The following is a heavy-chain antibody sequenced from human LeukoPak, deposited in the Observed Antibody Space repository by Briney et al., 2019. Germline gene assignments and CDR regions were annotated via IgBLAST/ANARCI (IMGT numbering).Heavy chain of an antibody. V-gene: IGHV4-59*01. J-gene: IGHJ4*02. D-gene: IGHD6-13*01. CDR2: IHYSGST. CDR3: ARGGSSSSWPFYY. Sequence: PSETLSLTCTVSGGSISSYYWSWIRQPPGKGLEWIGYIHYSGSTNYNPSLKSRVTTSVDTSKNQFSLKLTSVTAADTAVYYCARGGSSSSWPFYYWGQGTLVTVSS. CDR1: GGSISSYY.